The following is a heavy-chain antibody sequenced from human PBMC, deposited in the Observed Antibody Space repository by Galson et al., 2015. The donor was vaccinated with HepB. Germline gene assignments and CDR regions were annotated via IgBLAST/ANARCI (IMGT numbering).Heavy chain of an antibody. V-gene: IGHV1-18*01. CDR3: ARARYSTSPPDY. J-gene: IGHJ4*02. D-gene: IGHD6-6*01. CDR1: RYTFTSYG. CDR2: ISVYNGNT. Sequence: SVKVSCKASRYTFTSYGITWVRQAPGQGLEWMGGISVYNGNTNYAQKVQGRATMTTDTSTSTAYMEQPSLRSEDTAVYYCARARYSTSPPDYWGQGTLVTVSS.